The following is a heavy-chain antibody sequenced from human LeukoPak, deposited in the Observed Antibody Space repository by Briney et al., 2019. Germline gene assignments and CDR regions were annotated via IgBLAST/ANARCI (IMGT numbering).Heavy chain of an antibody. Sequence: GASVKVSCKASGYTFISYHIHWVRQAPGQGLEWMGIIDPSGGSTTYAPKFQGRLTVTRDTSTSTVYMELSSLRSDDTAVYYCARDQDYPHPRFDCWGQGTLVTVSS. CDR2: IDPSGGST. D-gene: IGHD4-11*01. CDR1: GYTFISYH. J-gene: IGHJ4*02. CDR3: ARDQDYPHPRFDC. V-gene: IGHV1-46*01.